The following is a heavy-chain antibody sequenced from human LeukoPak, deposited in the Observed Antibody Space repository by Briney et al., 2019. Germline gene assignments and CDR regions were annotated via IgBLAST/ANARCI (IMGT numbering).Heavy chain of an antibody. D-gene: IGHD1-7*01. CDR1: GFTFSSYA. J-gene: IGHJ4*02. CDR3: ARGYNWNYAAY. Sequence: GGSLILSCAASGFTFSSYAMHWVRQAPGKGLEWVAVISYDGSNKYYADSVKGRFTISRDNSKNTLYLQMNSLRAEDTAVYYCARGYNWNYAAYWGQGTLVTVSS. V-gene: IGHV3-30*04. CDR2: ISYDGSNK.